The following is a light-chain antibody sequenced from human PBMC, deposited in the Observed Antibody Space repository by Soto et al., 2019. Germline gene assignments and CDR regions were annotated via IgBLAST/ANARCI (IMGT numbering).Light chain of an antibody. V-gene: IGLV2-14*01. Sequence: QLVLTQPASVSGSPGQSITISCTGTSSDVGGYNYVSWYQQFPGKAPKVMISEVTNRPSGVSNRFSGSKSGNTASLTISGLQAEDEADYYCSSYTSSNTLVFGGGTKLTVL. CDR2: EVT. CDR3: SSYTSSNTLV. CDR1: SSDVGGYNY. J-gene: IGLJ2*01.